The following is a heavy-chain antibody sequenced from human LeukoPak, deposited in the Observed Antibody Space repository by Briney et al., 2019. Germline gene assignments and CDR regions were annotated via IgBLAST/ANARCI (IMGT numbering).Heavy chain of an antibody. J-gene: IGHJ6*02. V-gene: IGHV3-7*03. CDR1: GFALSSHW. CDR2: VNRDGSET. Sequence: GGSLRLSCAASGFALSSHWMTWVRQVPGRGPEWVVNVNRDGSETYYLDSVKGRFTISKDNAKNSLYLQMNSLRAEDTALYHCARNNGMDVWGQGTTVFVSS. CDR3: ARNNGMDV.